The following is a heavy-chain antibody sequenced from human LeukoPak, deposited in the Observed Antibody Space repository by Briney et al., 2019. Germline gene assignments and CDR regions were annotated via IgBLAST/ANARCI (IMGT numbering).Heavy chain of an antibody. CDR2: INPNSGGT. D-gene: IGHD3-16*02. CDR1: GYTFTGYY. J-gene: IGHJ4*02. CDR3: ARAIRLGELSLFDY. V-gene: IGHV1-2*02. Sequence: ASVKVSCKASGYTFTGYYMHLVRQAPGQGLEWMGWINPNSGGTNYAQKFQGRVTMTRDTSISTAYMELSRLRSDDTAVYYCARAIRLGELSLFDYWGQGTLVTVSS.